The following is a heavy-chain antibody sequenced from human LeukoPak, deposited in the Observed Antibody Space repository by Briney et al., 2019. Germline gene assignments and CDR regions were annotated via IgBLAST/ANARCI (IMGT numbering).Heavy chain of an antibody. CDR3: ARGRRYYYDSSGPKLGIFDY. Sequence: PGGSLRLSCVASGFTFSSYAMSWVRQAPGKGLEWVSAISGSGGSTYYADSVKGRFTISRDNSKNTLYLQMNSLRAEDTAVYYCARGRRYYYDSSGPKLGIFDYWGQGTLVTVSS. CDR1: GFTFSSYA. CDR2: ISGSGGST. D-gene: IGHD3-22*01. J-gene: IGHJ4*02. V-gene: IGHV3-23*01.